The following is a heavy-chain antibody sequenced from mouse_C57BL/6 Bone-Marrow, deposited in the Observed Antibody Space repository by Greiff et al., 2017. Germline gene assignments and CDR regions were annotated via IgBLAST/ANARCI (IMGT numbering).Heavy chain of an antibody. J-gene: IGHJ4*01. CDR3: AIEDIYYGNLYYAMDY. CDR2: IYPGDGDT. CDR1: GYAFSSSW. V-gene: IGHV1-82*01. Sequence: QVQLQQSGPELVKPGASVKISCKASGYAFSSSWMNWVKQRPGKGLEWIGRIYPGDGDTNYNGKFKGKATLTADKSSSTAYMQLSSLTSEDSAVYFCAIEDIYYGNLYYAMDYWGQGTSVTVSS. D-gene: IGHD2-1*01.